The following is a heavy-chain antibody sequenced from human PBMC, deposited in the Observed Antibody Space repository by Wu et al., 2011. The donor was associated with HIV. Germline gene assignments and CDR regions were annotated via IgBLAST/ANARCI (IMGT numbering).Heavy chain of an antibody. V-gene: IGHV1-18*01. CDR1: GYSFSAHG. Sequence: QVQLIQSGSELKKPGAAVKVPCRAGGYSFSAHGISWVRQAPGEGLEWVGWISPHDGNTNYAQKFQGRLTLTTDASTRTTYMDLRSLKPDDTAIYYCAKEVQPYYYDGSGFLDGLDVWGQGTLVTVSS. CDR2: ISPHDGNT. CDR3: AKEVQPYYYDGSGFLDGLDV. D-gene: IGHD3-22*01. J-gene: IGHJ3*01.